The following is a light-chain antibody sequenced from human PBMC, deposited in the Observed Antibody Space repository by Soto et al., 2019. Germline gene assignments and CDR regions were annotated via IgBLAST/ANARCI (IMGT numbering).Light chain of an antibody. CDR2: DAS. CDR3: QQRSHWPT. V-gene: IGKV3-11*01. CDR1: QSVSSY. Sequence: EIVLTQSPATLYLSPGERATLSCRASQSVSSYLAWYQQKPGQAPRLLIYDASNRATGIPDRFSGSGSGTDFTLTISSLEPEDFAVYYCQQRSHWPTFGPGTKVDI. J-gene: IGKJ3*01.